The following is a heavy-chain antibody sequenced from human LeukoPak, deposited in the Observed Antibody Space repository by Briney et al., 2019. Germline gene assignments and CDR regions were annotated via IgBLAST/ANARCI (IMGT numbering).Heavy chain of an antibody. J-gene: IGHJ5*02. CDR2: ISGSGGST. CDR3: AKTQDIVVVVAPRWFDP. D-gene: IGHD2-15*01. CDR1: GFTFSSYA. Sequence: GGSLRLSCAASGFTFSSYAMSWVRQAPGKRLEWVSAISGSGGSTYYADSVKGRFTISRDNSKNTLYLQMNSLRAEDTAVYYCAKTQDIVVVVAPRWFDPWGQGTLVTVSS. V-gene: IGHV3-23*01.